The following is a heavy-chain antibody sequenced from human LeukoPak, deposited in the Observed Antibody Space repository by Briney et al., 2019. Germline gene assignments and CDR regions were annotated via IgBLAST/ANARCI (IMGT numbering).Heavy chain of an antibody. V-gene: IGHV4-59*12. CDR1: GGSISSYY. J-gene: IGHJ3*01. Sequence: NPSETLSLTCTVSGGSISSYYWSWIRQPPGKGLEWIGNIYYSGSTNYNPSLKSRVTISVDTSKNQFSLKLSSATAADTAVYYCARAYTSSWYIGAFSLWGQGTVVTVSS. D-gene: IGHD6-13*01. CDR3: ARAYTSSWYIGAFSL. CDR2: IYYSGST.